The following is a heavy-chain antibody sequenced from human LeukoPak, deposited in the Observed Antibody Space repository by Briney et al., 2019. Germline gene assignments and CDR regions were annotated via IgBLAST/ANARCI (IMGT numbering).Heavy chain of an antibody. CDR1: GGPFRSYY. CDR3: ARADGREVDY. Sequence: SETLSLTCAVYGGPFRSYYWTWIRQPPGKGLEWIGEIDHTGTTNYSPSLKSRVTISVDTSKNQFSLKMRSVTAADTAIYYCARADGREVDYWGQGNMVTVSS. CDR2: IDHTGTT. J-gene: IGHJ4*02. D-gene: IGHD5-24*01. V-gene: IGHV4-34*01.